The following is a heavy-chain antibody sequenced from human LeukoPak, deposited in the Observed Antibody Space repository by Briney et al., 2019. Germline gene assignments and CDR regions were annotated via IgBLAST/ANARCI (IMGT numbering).Heavy chain of an antibody. J-gene: IGHJ6*02. CDR1: GFTFSSYP. V-gene: IGHV3-30-3*01. CDR3: ARERSITGDYYGLDV. D-gene: IGHD6-6*01. CDR2: ISHGGTNE. Sequence: GGSLRLSCAASGFTFSSYPVYWVRQAPGKGLEWVAAISHGGTNEYYADSVKGRFTISRDNSKNTLYLQMNSLRAEDTAVYHCARERSITGDYYGLDVWGQGTTVTVSS.